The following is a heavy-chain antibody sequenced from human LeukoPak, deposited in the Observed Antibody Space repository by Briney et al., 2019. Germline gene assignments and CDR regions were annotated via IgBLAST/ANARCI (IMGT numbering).Heavy chain of an antibody. Sequence: SETLSLTCAVYGGSFSGYYWSWIRQPPGKGLEWIGEINHSGSTNYNPSLKRRVTISVDTSKNQFSLKLSSVTAAATAVYYCARAPLRFLEWFYRASSGMNVWGQGTTVNVSS. V-gene: IGHV4-34*01. CDR1: GGSFSGYY. CDR3: ARAPLRFLEWFYRASSGMNV. D-gene: IGHD3-3*01. J-gene: IGHJ6*02. CDR2: INHSGST.